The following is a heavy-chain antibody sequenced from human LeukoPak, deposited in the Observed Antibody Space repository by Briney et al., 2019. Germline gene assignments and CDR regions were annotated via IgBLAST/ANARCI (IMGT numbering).Heavy chain of an antibody. J-gene: IGHJ4*02. CDR3: ARDLTTYYYGSGSYYQVY. V-gene: IGHV3-21*01. Sequence: GGSLRLSCAASGFTFRDYTMNWVRQTPGKGLEWVSAINKGGSYMTYADSVKGRFTVSRDNAKNSLYLQMNSLRAEDTAVYYCARDLTTYYYGSGSYYQVYWGQGTLVTVSS. D-gene: IGHD3-10*01. CDR2: INKGGSYM. CDR1: GFTFRDYT.